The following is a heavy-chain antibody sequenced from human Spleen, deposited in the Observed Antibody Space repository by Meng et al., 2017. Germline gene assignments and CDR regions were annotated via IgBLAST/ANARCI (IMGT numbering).Heavy chain of an antibody. CDR3: ARGTVTGTRSYFDY. J-gene: IGHJ4*02. Sequence: VELVQSGAEGKKPGSSVKVSCKASGGTFSSYAISWVRQAPGQGLEWMGGIIPIFGTANYAQKFQGRVTMTRDTSTSTVYMELSSLRSEDTAVYYCARGTVTGTRSYFDYWGQGTLVTVSS. CDR1: GGTFSSYA. V-gene: IGHV1-69*06. D-gene: IGHD1-7*01. CDR2: IIPIFGTA.